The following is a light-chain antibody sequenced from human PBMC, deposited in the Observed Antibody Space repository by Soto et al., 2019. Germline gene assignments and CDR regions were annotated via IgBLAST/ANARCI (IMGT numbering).Light chain of an antibody. CDR1: QSVDSY. CDR2: DAS. Sequence: EIVLTQSPATLSLSPGERATLSCRASQSVDSYLACYQQKVGRAPRLLIYDASNRATGIPARFSGSGSGTDFTLTISRLEPEDFAVYYCQQYNNWPITFGQGTRLEIK. CDR3: QQYNNWPIT. V-gene: IGKV3-11*01. J-gene: IGKJ5*01.